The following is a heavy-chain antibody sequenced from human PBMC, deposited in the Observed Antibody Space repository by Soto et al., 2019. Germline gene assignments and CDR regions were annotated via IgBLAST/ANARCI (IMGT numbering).Heavy chain of an antibody. V-gene: IGHV1-2*04. Sequence: ASVKVSSKASGYTFTCYHMHWVRQDPGQGLEWMGWINPNSGGTNYAQKFQGWVTMTRDTSISTAYMELTSDDTAVYYCARGGRITIFGVLQNAFDIWGQGTMVTV. J-gene: IGHJ3*02. CDR3: ARGGRITIFGVLQNAFDI. D-gene: IGHD3-3*01. CDR2: INPNSGGT. CDR1: GYTFTCYH.